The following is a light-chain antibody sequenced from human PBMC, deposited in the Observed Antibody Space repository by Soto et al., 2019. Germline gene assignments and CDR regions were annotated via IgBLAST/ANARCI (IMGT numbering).Light chain of an antibody. CDR3: QQYGSSLYT. CDR2: GAY. CDR1: QSVSSSY. J-gene: IGKJ2*01. V-gene: IGKV3-20*01. Sequence: EIVLTQSPGTLSLSPGEGATLSCRASQSVSSSYVAWYQQKPGQAPRLLIYGAYIRATGIPDRFSGSGSVTEFTLSISRLEPEDFAVYYCQQYGSSLYTFGQGTKLEIK.